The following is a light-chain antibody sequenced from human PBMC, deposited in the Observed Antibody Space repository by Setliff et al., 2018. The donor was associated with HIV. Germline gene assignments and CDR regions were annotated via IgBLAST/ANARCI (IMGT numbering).Light chain of an antibody. CDR2: EVS. CDR1: SSDVGSYNR. Sequence: QSVLAQPPSVSGSPGQSVTISCTGTSSDVGSYNRVSWYQQPPGPAPKLVIYEVSNRPSGAPDRFSGSKSGNTASLTISGLQADDEADYYCSSYTSSSGGVFGGGTKVTVL. CDR3: SSYTSSSGGV. V-gene: IGLV2-18*02. J-gene: IGLJ2*01.